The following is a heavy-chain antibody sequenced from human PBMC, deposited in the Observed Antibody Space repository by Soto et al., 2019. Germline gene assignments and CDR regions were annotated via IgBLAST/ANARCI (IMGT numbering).Heavy chain of an antibody. CDR1: GFTLSSYG. Sequence: GGSLRLSCAASGFTLSSYGMHWVRQAPGKGLEWVAVISYDGSNKYYADSVKGRFTISRDNSKNTLYLQMNSLRAEDTAVYYCAKDDGIAVAQGKYYFDYWGQGTLVTVSS. CDR2: ISYDGSNK. CDR3: AKDDGIAVAQGKYYFDY. D-gene: IGHD6-13*01. J-gene: IGHJ4*02. V-gene: IGHV3-30*18.